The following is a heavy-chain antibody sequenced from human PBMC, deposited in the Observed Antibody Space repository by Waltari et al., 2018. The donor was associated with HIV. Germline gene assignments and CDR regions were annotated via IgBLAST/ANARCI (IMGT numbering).Heavy chain of an antibody. Sequence: QLQLQESGPGLVKPSETLSLTCTVSGGSISSSSYYWGWIRQPPGKGLGWIGSIYYSGSTYHNPSLKSRVTIAGDTSKNQFSLKLSSVTAADTAVYYCARDPVVPAAIRKWDYYYGMDVWGQGTTVTVSS. V-gene: IGHV4-39*07. CDR2: IYYSGST. CDR3: ARDPVVPAAIRKWDYYYGMDV. CDR1: GGSISSSSYY. D-gene: IGHD2-2*01. J-gene: IGHJ6*02.